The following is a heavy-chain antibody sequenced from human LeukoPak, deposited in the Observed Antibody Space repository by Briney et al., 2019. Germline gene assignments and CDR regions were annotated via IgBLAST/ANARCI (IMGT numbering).Heavy chain of an antibody. CDR2: IYCSGST. J-gene: IGHJ4*02. CDR3: ARRTHYSNYAFDY. D-gene: IGHD4-11*01. V-gene: IGHV4-34*01. Sequence: SETLSLTCAVYGGSFSGYYWSWIRQPPGKGLEWIGSIYCSGSTYYNPSLKSRVTISVDTSKNQFSLKLSSVTAADTAVYYCARRTHYSNYAFDYWGQGTLVTVSS. CDR1: GGSFSGYY.